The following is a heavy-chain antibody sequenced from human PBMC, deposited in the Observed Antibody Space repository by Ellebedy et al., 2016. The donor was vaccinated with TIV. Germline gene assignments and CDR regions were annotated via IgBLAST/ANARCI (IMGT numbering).Heavy chain of an antibody. CDR1: GFAFSSYT. CDR2: ISRDSSYI. J-gene: IGHJ4*02. D-gene: IGHD3-10*01. CDR3: ARGSLWFGEFDS. Sequence: GESLKISRAASGFAFSSYTMGWVRQAPGKGLEWVSSISRDSSYIYYADSVRGRFTISRDNAKNSLTLHMNNLRAEDTAVYYCARGSLWFGEFDSWGQGTLVTVSS. V-gene: IGHV3-21*01.